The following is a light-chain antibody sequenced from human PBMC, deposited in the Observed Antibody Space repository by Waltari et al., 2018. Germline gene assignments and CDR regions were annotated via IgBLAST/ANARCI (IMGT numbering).Light chain of an antibody. Sequence: EIVMTQSPATLSVSQGERATLSCRASQSVRNKLAWYQQKPGQAPRLLIYDSSSRATGIPVRFSGSGSGTEFTLTISSLQSEDFAFYYCQQYSNWPPGITFGGGTKVEIK. CDR1: QSVRNK. V-gene: IGKV3-15*01. CDR2: DSS. J-gene: IGKJ4*01. CDR3: QQYSNWPPGIT.